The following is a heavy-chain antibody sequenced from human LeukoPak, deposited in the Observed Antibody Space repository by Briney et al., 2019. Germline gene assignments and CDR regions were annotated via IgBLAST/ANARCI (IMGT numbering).Heavy chain of an antibody. CDR2: ISGSGGST. CDR3: AKERGQWLTPYDY. CDR1: GFTVSSNY. V-gene: IGHV3-23*01. D-gene: IGHD6-19*01. J-gene: IGHJ4*02. Sequence: GGSLRLSCAASGFTVSSNYMSWVRQAPGKGLEWVSAISGSGGSTYYADSVKGRFTISRDNSKNTLYLQMNSLRAEDTAVYYCAKERGQWLTPYDYWGQGTLVTVSS.